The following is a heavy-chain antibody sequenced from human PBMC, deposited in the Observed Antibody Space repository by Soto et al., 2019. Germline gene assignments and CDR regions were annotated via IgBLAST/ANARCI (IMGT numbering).Heavy chain of an antibody. V-gene: IGHV3-74*01. Sequence: EVQLVESGGGLVQPGGSLRLSCAASGFTFSGSWMHWVRQAPGKGLVWVSRINGDGSGTSYADFVKGRFTISRDDAKNTLCLKMNGLRAEDTAVYYCARGIFGSGTANDYWGQGTLVTVSS. CDR3: ARGIFGSGTANDY. J-gene: IGHJ4*02. CDR1: GFTFSGSW. CDR2: INGDGSGT. D-gene: IGHD3-10*01.